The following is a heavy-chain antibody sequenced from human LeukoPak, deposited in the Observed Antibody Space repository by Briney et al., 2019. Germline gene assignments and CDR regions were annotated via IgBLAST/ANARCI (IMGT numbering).Heavy chain of an antibody. J-gene: IGHJ4*02. V-gene: IGHV5-10-1*01. Sequence: AGESLKISCKGSGYSFTSYWISWVRQMPGKGLEWMGRIDPSDSYTNYSPSFQGHVTISADKSISTAYLQWSSLKASDTAMYYCARLQYCSRTRTSCYAFDYWGQGTLVTVSS. CDR3: ARLQYCSRTRTSCYAFDY. CDR1: GYSFTSYW. D-gene: IGHD2-2*01. CDR2: IDPSDSYT.